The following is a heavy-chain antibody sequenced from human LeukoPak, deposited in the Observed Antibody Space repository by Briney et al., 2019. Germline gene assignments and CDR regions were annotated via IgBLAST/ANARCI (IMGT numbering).Heavy chain of an antibody. CDR3: AKYFYSNFYYGLDV. D-gene: IGHD2-21*01. CDR1: RFTFSSHA. J-gene: IGHJ6*02. Sequence: GGSLRLSCAASRFTFSSHAMSWVRQAPGKGLEWVSTISGNGGATYYADSVKGRFTISRDNSKNTLYLQMNSLRAEDTAIYYCAKYFYSNFYYGLDVWGQGTTVTVSS. CDR2: ISGNGGAT. V-gene: IGHV3-23*01.